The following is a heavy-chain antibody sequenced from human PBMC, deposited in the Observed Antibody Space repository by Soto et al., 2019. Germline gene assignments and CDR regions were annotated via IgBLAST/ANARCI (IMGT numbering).Heavy chain of an antibody. CDR2: VKEDGSEL. V-gene: IGHV3-7*01. CDR3: ARDIGFDYVN. D-gene: IGHD3-16*01. J-gene: IGHJ4*02. Sequence: HPGGSLSLSCAVSGFNVMSYWMSWVRQAPGKGLEWVASVKEDGSELYYLHSVRGRFSISRDSAGNALHLTMNYLSAEDTGVYFCARDIGFDYVNWGQGIPVTVSS. CDR1: GFNVMSYW.